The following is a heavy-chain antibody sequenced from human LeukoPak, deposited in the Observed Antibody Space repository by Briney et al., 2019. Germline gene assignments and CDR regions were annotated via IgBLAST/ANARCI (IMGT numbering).Heavy chain of an antibody. CDR1: GFTFSSYW. CDR3: ARIVVVPAASHGMDV. Sequence: GGSLRLSCAASGFTFSSYWMTWVRQAPGKGLEWVASIKQDGSERNYVDSVKGRFTISRDNSKNTLYLQMNSLRAEDTAVYYCARIVVVPAASHGMDVWGQGTTVTVSS. CDR2: IKQDGSER. V-gene: IGHV3-7*03. J-gene: IGHJ6*02. D-gene: IGHD2-2*01.